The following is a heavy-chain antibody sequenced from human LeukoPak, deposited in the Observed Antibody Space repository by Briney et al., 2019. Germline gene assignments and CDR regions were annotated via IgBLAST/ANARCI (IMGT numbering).Heavy chain of an antibody. CDR3: VKGGCTSSHNWVDP. Sequence: PGGSLRLSCSASGFTFSSFAMHWVRQAPGKGLEHASTISNNGGSTYYADSVKDRFTISRDNSKNTLYLQMSSLRPEDTAMYYCVKGGCTSSHNWVDPWGQGTLVTVSS. CDR2: ISNNGGST. J-gene: IGHJ5*02. V-gene: IGHV3-64D*06. CDR1: GFTFSSFA. D-gene: IGHD2-2*01.